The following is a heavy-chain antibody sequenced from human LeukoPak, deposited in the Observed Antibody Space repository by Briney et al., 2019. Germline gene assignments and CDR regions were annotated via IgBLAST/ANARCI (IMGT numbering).Heavy chain of an antibody. J-gene: IGHJ3*02. CDR2: IIPNSGDA. V-gene: IGHV1-2*02. Sequence: GASVKVSCKASGYAFSVYWIHWVRLVPGQGLEWMGWIIPNSGDASFAEKFQGRVTMTRDTSISTVYMELSRLNSDDTAVYYCTRGVLLQDRGAFDIWGQGTMVTVSS. CDR3: TRGVLLQDRGAFDI. D-gene: IGHD3-10*01. CDR1: GYAFSVYW.